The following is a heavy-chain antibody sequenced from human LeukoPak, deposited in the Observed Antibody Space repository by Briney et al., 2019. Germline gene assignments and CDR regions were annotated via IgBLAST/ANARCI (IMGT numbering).Heavy chain of an antibody. CDR1: GGTFSSYA. D-gene: IGHD3-22*01. J-gene: IGHJ6*02. V-gene: IGHV1-69*04. CDR2: IIPILGIA. Sequence: ASVKVSCKASGGTFSSYAISWVRQAPGQGLEWMGRIIPILGIANYAQKFQGRVTITADKSTSTAYMELSSLRSEDTAVYYCAVNQGKPGKNHRWLLPYYYGMDVWGQGTTVTVSS. CDR3: AVNQGKPGKNHRWLLPYYYGMDV.